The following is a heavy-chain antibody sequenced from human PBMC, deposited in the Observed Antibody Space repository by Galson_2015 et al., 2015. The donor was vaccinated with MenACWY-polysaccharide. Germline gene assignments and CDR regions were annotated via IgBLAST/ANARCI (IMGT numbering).Heavy chain of an antibody. CDR2: IRSDGSNK. D-gene: IGHD3-10*01. Sequence: SLRLSCAASGFTFRSCGMHWVRQAPGKGLEWVAFIRSDGSNKYYADSVKGRFTISRDNSKNTLYLQMNSLRAEDTAVYYCAKRRAGSFYILHIWGQGTLVTVSS. J-gene: IGHJ4*02. V-gene: IGHV3-30*02. CDR3: AKRRAGSFYILHI. CDR1: GFTFRSCG.